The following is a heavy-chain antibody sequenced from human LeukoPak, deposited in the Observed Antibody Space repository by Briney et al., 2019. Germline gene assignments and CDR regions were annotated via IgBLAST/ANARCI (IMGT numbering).Heavy chain of an antibody. Sequence: GASVKVSRKASGYTFTSYYMHWVRQAPGQGLEWMGIINPSGGSTSYAQKFQGRVTMTRDMSTSTVYMELSSLRADDTAVYYCAKQGGWIRDLGYCSSTSCFPPTHHDAFDIWGQGTMVTVSS. J-gene: IGHJ3*02. CDR2: INPSGGST. CDR3: AKQGGWIRDLGYCSSTSCFPPTHHDAFDI. D-gene: IGHD2-2*01. CDR1: GYTFTSYY. V-gene: IGHV1-46*01.